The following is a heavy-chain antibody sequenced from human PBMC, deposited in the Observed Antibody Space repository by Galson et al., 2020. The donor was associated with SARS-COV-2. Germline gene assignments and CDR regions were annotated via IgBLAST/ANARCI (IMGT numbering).Heavy chain of an antibody. J-gene: IGHJ5*02. CDR3: ARDDHSEGYYDILHGWFDP. CDR2: IYYSGST. CDR1: GGSISSSSYY. D-gene: IGHD3-9*01. V-gene: IGHV4-39*07. Sequence: SETLSLTCTVSGGSISSSSYYWGWIRQPPGKGLEWIGSIYYSGSTYYNPSLKSRVTISVDTSKNQFSLKLSSVTAADTAVYYCARDDHSEGYYDILHGWFDPWGQGTLVTVSS.